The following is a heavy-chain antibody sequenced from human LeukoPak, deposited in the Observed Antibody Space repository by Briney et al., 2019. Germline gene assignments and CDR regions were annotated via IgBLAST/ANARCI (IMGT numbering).Heavy chain of an antibody. CDR2: ISGSGGST. D-gene: IGHD4-17*01. CDR3: AKVGTHGDYELAY. Sequence: GGSLRLSCAASGFTFSSYAMSWVRQAPGKGLEWVSAISGSGGSTYYADSVKGRFTISRDNSKNTLYLQMNSLRAEDAAVYYCAKVGTHGDYELAYWGQGTLVTVSS. CDR1: GFTFSSYA. V-gene: IGHV3-23*01. J-gene: IGHJ4*02.